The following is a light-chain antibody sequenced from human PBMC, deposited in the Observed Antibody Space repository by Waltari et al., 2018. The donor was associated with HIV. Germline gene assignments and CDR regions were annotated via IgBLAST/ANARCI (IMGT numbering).Light chain of an antibody. V-gene: IGLV2-8*01. CDR2: EVS. J-gene: IGLJ2*01. Sequence: QSALTQPPSASGSPGQSVTISCTGTSSDVGGYNFVSWYQQHPGKAPKLMIFEVSKRPSAVPVRCSGSKSSTTASLTVSGLQAEDEADYYCSSYAGSNNLVFGGGTKLTVL. CDR3: SSYAGSNNLV. CDR1: SSDVGGYNF.